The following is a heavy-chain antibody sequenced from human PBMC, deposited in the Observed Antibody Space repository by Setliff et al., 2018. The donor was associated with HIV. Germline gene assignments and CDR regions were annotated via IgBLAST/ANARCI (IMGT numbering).Heavy chain of an antibody. J-gene: IGHJ4*02. CDR1: GDSISSSGYW. D-gene: IGHD6-6*01. Sequence: SETLSLTCTVSGDSISSSGYWWGWIRQPPGEGLEWIGIGSYSGSTYYNPSLKSRVTISVDTSNNQLFLKVSSVTAADTAVYYCARFRGVHSSSLLDSWGQGTPVTVSS. CDR3: ARFRGVHSSSLLDS. V-gene: IGHV4-39*01. CDR2: GSYSGST.